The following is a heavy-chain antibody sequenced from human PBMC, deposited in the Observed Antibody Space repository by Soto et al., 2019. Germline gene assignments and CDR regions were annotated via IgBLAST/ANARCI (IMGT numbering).Heavy chain of an antibody. D-gene: IGHD3-3*01. J-gene: IGHJ5*02. Sequence: EASVKVSCKVSGYTLTELSMHWVRQAPGKGLKWMGGMDPEDGETIYAQKFQGRVTMTEDTSTDTAYMELSSLRSEDTAVYYCATAPPYYDFWSGNLNWFDPWGQGILVTVSS. V-gene: IGHV1-24*01. CDR2: MDPEDGET. CDR3: ATAPPYYDFWSGNLNWFDP. CDR1: GYTLTELS.